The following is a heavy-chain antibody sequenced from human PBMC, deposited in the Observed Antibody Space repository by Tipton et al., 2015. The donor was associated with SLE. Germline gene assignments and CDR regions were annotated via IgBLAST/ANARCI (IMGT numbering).Heavy chain of an antibody. J-gene: IGHJ4*02. CDR2: ISYSGST. V-gene: IGHV4-59*01. CDR1: GGSINDSF. D-gene: IGHD4-11*01. Sequence: LRLSCTASGGSINDSFWNWVRQPPGKGLEWIGYISYSGSTKYNPSLKSRLTISVDTSKNQISLELSSVTAADTAVYYCARDKPTYSCLDYWGQGTLVTVSS. CDR3: ARDKPTYSCLDY.